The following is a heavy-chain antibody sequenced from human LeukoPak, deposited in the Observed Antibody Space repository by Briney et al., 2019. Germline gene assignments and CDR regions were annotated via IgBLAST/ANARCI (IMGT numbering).Heavy chain of an antibody. CDR1: GYTFTGYY. Sequence: GASVKVSCKASGYTFTGYYMHWVRQAPGHGLEWMGRINPNSGGTNYAQKFQGRVTMTRDTSISTAYMELSRLRSDDTAVYYCARDHYDSSGYYPYNWFDPWGQGTLVTVSS. D-gene: IGHD3-22*01. V-gene: IGHV1-2*06. J-gene: IGHJ5*02. CDR2: INPNSGGT. CDR3: ARDHYDSSGYYPYNWFDP.